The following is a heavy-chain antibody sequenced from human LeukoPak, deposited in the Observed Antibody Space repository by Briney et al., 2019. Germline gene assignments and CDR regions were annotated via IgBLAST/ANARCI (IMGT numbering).Heavy chain of an antibody. CDR1: GFTSSAYG. CDR3: ARPFRRWELPDYFDY. D-gene: IGHD1-26*01. V-gene: IGHV3-30*03. Sequence: PGGSLRLPCAASGFTSSAYGMHWVRQAPGKGLEWVAVISYDGSNKYYADSVKGRFTISRDNSKNTLYLQMNSLRAEDTAVYYCARPFRRWELPDYFDYWGQGTLVTVSS. CDR2: ISYDGSNK. J-gene: IGHJ4*02.